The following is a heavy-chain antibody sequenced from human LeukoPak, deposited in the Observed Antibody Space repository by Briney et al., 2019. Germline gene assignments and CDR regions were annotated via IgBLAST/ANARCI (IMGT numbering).Heavy chain of an antibody. V-gene: IGHV4-34*01. CDR2: INHSGST. J-gene: IGHJ4*02. Sequence: SETLSLTCAVYGGSFSGYYWSWIRQPPGKGLEWIGEINHSGSTNYNPSLKSRVTISVDTSKNQFSLKLSSVTAADTAVYYCARDRSDGGFDYWGQGTLVTVSS. CDR1: GGSFSGYY. CDR3: ARDRSDGGFDY. D-gene: IGHD4-23*01.